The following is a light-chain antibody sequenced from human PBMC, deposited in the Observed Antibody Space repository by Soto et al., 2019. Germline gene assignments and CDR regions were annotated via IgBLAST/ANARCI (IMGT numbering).Light chain of an antibody. CDR2: DVS. Sequence: QSALPQPRSVSGSPGESVTISCTGTSSVVGGYNYVSWYQQHPGKAPKLMIYDVSKRPSGVPDRFSGSKSGNTASLTISGLQAEDEADYYCCSYAGSYTYVFGTGTKVTVL. CDR3: CSYAGSYTYV. V-gene: IGLV2-11*01. CDR1: SSVVGGYNY. J-gene: IGLJ1*01.